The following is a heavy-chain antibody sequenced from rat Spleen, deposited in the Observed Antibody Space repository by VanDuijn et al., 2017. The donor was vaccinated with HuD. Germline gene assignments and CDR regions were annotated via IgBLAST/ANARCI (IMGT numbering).Heavy chain of an antibody. Sequence: EVQLVESGGGLVQPGRSLKLSCAASGFTFSNYGMAWVRQTPTKGLEWVVSISTGGGNTHYRDSMKGRFTISRDDEESTLYLQMDSLRSEDTATYFCARLGGLRNWFAYWGQGTLVTVSS. V-gene: IGHV5S13*01. CDR2: ISTGGGNT. J-gene: IGHJ3*01. D-gene: IGHD4-3*01. CDR1: GFTFSNYG. CDR3: ARLGGLRNWFAY.